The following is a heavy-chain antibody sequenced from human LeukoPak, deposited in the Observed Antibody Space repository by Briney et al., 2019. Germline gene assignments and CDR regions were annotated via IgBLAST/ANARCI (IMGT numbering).Heavy chain of an antibody. J-gene: IGHJ4*02. V-gene: IGHV1-69*13. CDR2: IIPIFGTA. Sequence: GASVKVSCKASGYTFTGYYMHWVRQAPGQGLEWMGGIIPIFGTANYAQKFQGRVTITADESTSTAYMELSSLRSEDTAVYYCGYGDYVGYFDYWGQGTLVTVSS. D-gene: IGHD4-17*01. CDR3: GYGDYVGYFDY. CDR1: GYTFTGYY.